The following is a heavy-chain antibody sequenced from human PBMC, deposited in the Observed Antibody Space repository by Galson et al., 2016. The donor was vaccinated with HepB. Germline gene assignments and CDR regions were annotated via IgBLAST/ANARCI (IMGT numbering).Heavy chain of an antibody. V-gene: IGHV1-2*02. CDR2: INPATGDT. CDR1: GYTFTVYY. D-gene: IGHD4-17*01. J-gene: IGHJ4*02. Sequence: SVKVSCKASGYTFTVYYIHWVRQAPGQGLECIGWINPATGDTNYARRFQDRVSMTRDTSLGTAYMELRSLRSDDTAVYYCTRTGSYGDYDSWGQGTLVTVSS. CDR3: TRTGSYGDYDS.